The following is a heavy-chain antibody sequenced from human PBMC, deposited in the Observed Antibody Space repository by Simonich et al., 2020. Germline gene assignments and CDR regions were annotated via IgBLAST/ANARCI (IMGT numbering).Heavy chain of an antibody. J-gene: IGHJ4*02. D-gene: IGHD2-15*01. V-gene: IGHV4-59*01. CDR3: ARGRLYFDY. CDR1: GGTISSYY. Sequence: QVQLQESGPGLVTPSETLSLTCTVSGGTISSYYGSRIRQPPGKGLEWRGYIFYSGSTNYNPSLKSRGTIAVDTSKNQVSLKLSSVTAADTAVYYCARGRLYFDYWGQGTLVTVSS. CDR2: IFYSGST.